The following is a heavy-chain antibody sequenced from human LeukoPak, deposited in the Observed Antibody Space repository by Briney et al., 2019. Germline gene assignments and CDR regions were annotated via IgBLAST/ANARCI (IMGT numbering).Heavy chain of an antibody. D-gene: IGHD3-3*01. CDR1: GFTFSSYA. CDR3: AKVDGITIFEVFDY. Sequence: GGSLRLSCAASGFTFSSYAMSWVRQAPGRGLEWVSAISGSGGSTYYADSVKGRFTISRDNYKNTLYLQMNSLRAEDTAVYYCAKVDGITIFEVFDYWGQGTLVTVSS. J-gene: IGHJ4*02. V-gene: IGHV3-23*01. CDR2: ISGSGGST.